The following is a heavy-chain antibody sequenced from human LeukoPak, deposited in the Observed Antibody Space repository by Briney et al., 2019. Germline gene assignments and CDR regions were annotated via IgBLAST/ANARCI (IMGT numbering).Heavy chain of an antibody. J-gene: IGHJ4*02. CDR3: VRGSGGNGYGYWGDS. CDR1: GFTFSNFG. Sequence: PGGSLRLSCAASGFTFSNFGMHWVRKAPGRGLEWVAVIWSHGNEIHYVDSVKGRSTISRDNFRNTLYLQMNSLRAEDSAVYYCVRGSGGNGYGYWGDSWGQGTLVIVSS. V-gene: IGHV3-33*01. D-gene: IGHD5-12*01. CDR2: IWSHGNEI.